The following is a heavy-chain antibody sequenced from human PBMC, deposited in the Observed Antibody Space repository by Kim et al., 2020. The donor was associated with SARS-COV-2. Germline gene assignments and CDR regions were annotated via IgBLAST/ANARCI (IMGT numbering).Heavy chain of an antibody. Sequence: GGSLRLSCSASGFTFSSYAMHWVRQAPGKGLEYVSAISSNGGSTYYADSVKGRFTISRDNSKNTLYLQMSSLRAEDTAVYYCVKDRGFYYDSSGQLDHWGQGTLVTVSS. CDR3: VKDRGFYYDSSGQLDH. CDR1: GFTFSSYA. V-gene: IGHV3-64D*06. J-gene: IGHJ4*02. CDR2: ISSNGGST. D-gene: IGHD3-22*01.